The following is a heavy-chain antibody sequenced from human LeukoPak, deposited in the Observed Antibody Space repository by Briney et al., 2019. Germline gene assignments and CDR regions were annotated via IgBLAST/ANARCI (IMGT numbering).Heavy chain of an antibody. D-gene: IGHD3-22*01. CDR3: ARGGYPHNRGYGWGAFDI. V-gene: IGHV3-30-3*01. J-gene: IGHJ3*02. CDR1: GFTFSSYA. CDR2: LSYDANE. Sequence: GSSLRLSCAASGFTFSSYAMHWVRQAPGKGLDLEWVTVLSYDANEYYADSVKGRFTISRDISKNTLYLQMNSLRGDDTAVYYCARGGYPHNRGYGWGAFDIWGQRTMVTVSS.